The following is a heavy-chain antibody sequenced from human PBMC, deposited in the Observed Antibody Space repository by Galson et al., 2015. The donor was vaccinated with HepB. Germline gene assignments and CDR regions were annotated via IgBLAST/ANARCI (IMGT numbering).Heavy chain of an antibody. J-gene: IGHJ3*02. CDR2: ISSSGSTI. D-gene: IGHD5-18*01. CDR3: ARLYVDTAMDDAFDI. V-gene: IGHV3-48*03. Sequence: SLRLSCAASGFTFSSYEMNWVRQAPGKGLERVSYISSSGSTIYYADSVKGRFTISRDNAKNSLYLQMNSLRAEDTAVYYCARLYVDTAMDDAFDIWGQGTMVTVSS. CDR1: GFTFSSYE.